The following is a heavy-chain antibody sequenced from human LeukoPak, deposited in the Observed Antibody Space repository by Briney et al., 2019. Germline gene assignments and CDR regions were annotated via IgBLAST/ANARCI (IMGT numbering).Heavy chain of an antibody. J-gene: IGHJ5*02. CDR2: IYYSGST. CDR3: ARAHYGDTDWFDP. Sequence: SETLSLTCTVSGGSISSYYWSWIRQPPGKGLEWIGYIYYSGSTNYNPSLKSRVTISVDTSKNQFSLKLSSVTAADTAVYYCARAHYGDTDWFDPWGQGTLVTVSS. CDR1: GGSISSYY. D-gene: IGHD4-17*01. V-gene: IGHV4-59*01.